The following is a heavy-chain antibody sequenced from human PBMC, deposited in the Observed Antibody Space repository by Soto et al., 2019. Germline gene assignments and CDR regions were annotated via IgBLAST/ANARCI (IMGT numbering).Heavy chain of an antibody. CDR1: GYSFTTFG. J-gene: IGHJ4*02. V-gene: IGHV1-3*01. Sequence: QVQLVQSGAEVKKPGASVKLSCKASGYSFTTFGIHWVRQAPGQRPEWMGWTNAGNGNTRSSQRFQGKTTITRDTSVTTVNMDWRHHSAEDTSVYYWARGPGPPYCSSTSCYSVDYGAQGPMVAVPP. CDR3: ARGPGPPYCSSTSCYSVDY. CDR2: TNAGNGNT. D-gene: IGHD2-2*01.